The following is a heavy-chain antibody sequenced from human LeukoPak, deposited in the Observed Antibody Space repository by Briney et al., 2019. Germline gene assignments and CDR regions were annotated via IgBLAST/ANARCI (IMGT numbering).Heavy chain of an antibody. CDR3: ARDYYDSSGYYH. CDR1: GGTFSSYA. CDR2: IIPIFGTA. D-gene: IGHD3-22*01. J-gene: IGHJ5*02. V-gene: IGHV1-69*01. Sequence: ASVKVSCKASGGTFSSYAISWVRQAPGQGLEWMGGIIPIFGTANYAQKFLGRVTITADESTSTAYMELSSLRSEDTAVYYCARDYYDSSGYYHWGQGTLVTVSS.